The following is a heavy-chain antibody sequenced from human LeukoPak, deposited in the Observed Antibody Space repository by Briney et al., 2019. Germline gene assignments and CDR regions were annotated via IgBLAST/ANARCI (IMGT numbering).Heavy chain of an antibody. J-gene: IGHJ4*02. Sequence: GGSLRLSCAASGFTFSSYGMSWVRQAPGKGLEWVSAISGSGGSTYYADSVKGRFTISRDNSKNTLYLQMNSLRAEDTAVYYCAKGEGSSSSWWLFDYWGQGTLVTVSS. CDR1: GFTFSSYG. V-gene: IGHV3-23*01. CDR2: ISGSGGST. D-gene: IGHD6-13*01. CDR3: AKGEGSSSSWWLFDY.